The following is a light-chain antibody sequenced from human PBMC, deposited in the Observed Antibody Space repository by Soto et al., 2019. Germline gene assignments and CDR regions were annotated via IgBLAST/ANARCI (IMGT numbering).Light chain of an antibody. CDR2: DVS. Sequence: QSALTQPASVSGSPGQSITISCTGTSSDVGGYNYVSWYQQHPGKAPKLMIYDVSNRPSGVSNRFSGSKSGNTASLTISGRQAEDAADYYCISYTTSSTLYVVFGGGTKVTVL. J-gene: IGLJ2*01. V-gene: IGLV2-14*01. CDR3: ISYTTSSTLYVV. CDR1: SSDVGGYNY.